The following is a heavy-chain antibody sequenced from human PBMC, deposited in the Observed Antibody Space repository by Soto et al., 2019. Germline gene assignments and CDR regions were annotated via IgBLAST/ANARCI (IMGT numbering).Heavy chain of an antibody. CDR3: AVPGDGLFAY. CDR1: GASIGTNNW. CDR2: VYHSGTT. J-gene: IGHJ4*02. Sequence: SETLSLTCAVSGASIGTNNWWSWVRQPPGKGLEWIGEVYHSGTTNCNPSLKSRVTISIDNSKNQFSLRLTSMTAADTAVYYCAVPGDGLFAYWSQGTLVPVSS. V-gene: IGHV4-4*02.